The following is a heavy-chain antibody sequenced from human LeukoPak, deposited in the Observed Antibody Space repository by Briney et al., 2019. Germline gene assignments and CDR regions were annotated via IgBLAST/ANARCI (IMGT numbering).Heavy chain of an antibody. CDR1: GFTFSSFA. CDR3: VKSPGSGWPV. Sequence: GVSLRLSCAASGFTFSSFAMHWVRQAPGKGLEYLSAIYSDGSGTYYADSVKGRFTISRDNSKNTLYFEMSSLRVEDTAVYYCVKSPGSGWPVWGQGTLLTVSS. CDR2: IYSDGSGT. D-gene: IGHD6-19*01. J-gene: IGHJ4*02. V-gene: IGHV3-64D*06.